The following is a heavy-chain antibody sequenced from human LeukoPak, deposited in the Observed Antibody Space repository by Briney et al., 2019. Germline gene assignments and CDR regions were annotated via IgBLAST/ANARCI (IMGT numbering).Heavy chain of an antibody. CDR3: AKGAYDYIEIAYFDY. CDR2: IIGSSGST. V-gene: IGHV3-23*01. D-gene: IGHD5-12*01. Sequence: GGSLRLSCVASGFSFNNYAMNWVRQAPGKGLEWVSFIIGSSGSTFYADSVKGRFTISRDKSKNTLYLQMNSLRAEDTAVYYCAKGAYDYIEIAYFDYWGQGSLVTVSS. CDR1: GFSFNNYA. J-gene: IGHJ4*02.